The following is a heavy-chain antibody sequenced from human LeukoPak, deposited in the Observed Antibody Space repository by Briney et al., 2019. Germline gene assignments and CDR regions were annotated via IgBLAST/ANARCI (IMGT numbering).Heavy chain of an antibody. D-gene: IGHD2-15*01. CDR1: GYTFSTYG. CDR2: IKQDGSEK. J-gene: IGHJ4*02. CDR3: ARSYCSGGTCYRGDY. Sequence: GGSLRLSSAASGYTFSTYGLHWVRQAPGKGLEWLANIKQDGSEKYYVDSVKGRFTISRDNAENSLYLQMNSLRAEDTAVYYCARSYCSGGTCYRGDYWGQGTLVTVSS. V-gene: IGHV3-7*01.